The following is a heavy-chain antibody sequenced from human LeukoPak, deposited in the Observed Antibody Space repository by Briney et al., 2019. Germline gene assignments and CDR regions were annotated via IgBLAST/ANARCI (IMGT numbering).Heavy chain of an antibody. J-gene: IGHJ4*02. Sequence: GGSLRLSCAASGFTFSSYGMHWVRQAPGKGLEWVAVIWYDGSNKYYADSVKGRFTISRDNSKNTLYLQMNSLRAEDTAVYYCARGGQSGYSYGSHPDYWGQGTLVTVSS. CDR1: GFTFSSYG. CDR2: IWYDGSNK. V-gene: IGHV3-33*01. CDR3: ARGGQSGYSYGSHPDY. D-gene: IGHD5-18*01.